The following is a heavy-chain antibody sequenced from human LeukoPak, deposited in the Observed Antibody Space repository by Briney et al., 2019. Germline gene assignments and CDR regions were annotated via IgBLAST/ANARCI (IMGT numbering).Heavy chain of an antibody. CDR3: ARTSGY. Sequence: SETLSLTCTVSGGSISSYYWSWIRQPPGKGLEWIGYIYYSGSTNYNPSLKSRLTISLDTSKNQFSLKLSSVTAADTAVYYCARTSGYWGQGTLVTVSS. J-gene: IGHJ4*02. CDR2: IYYSGST. V-gene: IGHV4-59*12. CDR1: GGSISSYY.